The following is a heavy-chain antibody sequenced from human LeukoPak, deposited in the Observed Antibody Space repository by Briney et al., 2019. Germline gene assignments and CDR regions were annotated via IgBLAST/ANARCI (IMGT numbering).Heavy chain of an antibody. CDR3: ARGSGDSIAVRNAFDI. CDR2: IYYSGST. J-gene: IGHJ3*02. CDR1: GGSISSYY. Sequence: PSETLSLTCTVSGGSISSYYWSWIRQPPGKGLEWIGYIYYSGSTNYNPSLKSRVTISVDTSKNQFSLKLSSVTAADTAVYYCARGSGDSIAVRNAFDIWGQGTMVTVSS. V-gene: IGHV4-59*01. D-gene: IGHD6-19*01.